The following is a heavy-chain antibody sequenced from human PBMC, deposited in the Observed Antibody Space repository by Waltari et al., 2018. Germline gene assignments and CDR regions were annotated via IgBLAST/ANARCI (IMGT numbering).Heavy chain of an antibody. CDR3: ASFQH. J-gene: IGHJ1*01. V-gene: IGHV3-9*01. CDR2: ISWNSGSI. Sequence: EVQLVESGGGLVQPGRSLRLSCAASGSTFDDYAMHWVRQATGKGLEWVSGISWNSGSIGYADSVKGRFTISRDNAKNSLYLQMNSLRAEDTALYYCASFQHWGQGTLVTVSS. CDR1: GSTFDDYA.